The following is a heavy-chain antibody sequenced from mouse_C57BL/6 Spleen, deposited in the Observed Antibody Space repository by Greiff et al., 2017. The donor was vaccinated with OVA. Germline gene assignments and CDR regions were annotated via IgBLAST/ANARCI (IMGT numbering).Heavy chain of an antibody. J-gene: IGHJ1*03. V-gene: IGHV14-1*01. CDR2: IDPEDGDT. Sequence: EVQLQQSGAELVRPGASVKLSCTASGFNIKDYYMHWVKQRPEQGLEWIGRIDPEDGDTEYAPKFQGKATMTADTSSNTAYLQLSSLTSEDTAVYYCKGFPDYYGSSNWYFDVWGTGTTVTVSS. CDR3: KGFPDYYGSSNWYFDV. CDR1: GFNIKDYY. D-gene: IGHD1-1*01.